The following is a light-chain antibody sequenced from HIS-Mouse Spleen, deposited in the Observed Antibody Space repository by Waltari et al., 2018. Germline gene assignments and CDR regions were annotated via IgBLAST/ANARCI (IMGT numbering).Light chain of an antibody. CDR3: YSTDSSGNHRV. Sequence: SYELTRPPSVSVSPGQTARITCTGDALPNKYSYWYQQKSGQAPVLVIYEESKRPSGIPERFSGSSSGTMATLTISGAQVEDEADYYCYSTDSSGNHRVFGGGTKLTVL. V-gene: IGLV3-10*01. CDR1: ALPNKY. J-gene: IGLJ2*01. CDR2: EES.